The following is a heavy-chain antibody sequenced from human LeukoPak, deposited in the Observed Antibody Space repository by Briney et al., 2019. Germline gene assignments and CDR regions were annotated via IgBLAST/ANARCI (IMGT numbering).Heavy chain of an antibody. V-gene: IGHV1-18*01. Sequence: GASVKVSCKASRYIFTNYGINWVRQAPGQGLEWMGWISAYNGNTKYTQKLQDRVTMTTDSSTSTAYMELKTLRSDDTAVYFCARAGYSRFVDDLDYWGQGTLVIVSS. CDR1: RYIFTNYG. CDR3: ARAGYSRFVDDLDY. J-gene: IGHJ4*02. CDR2: ISAYNGNT. D-gene: IGHD1-26*01.